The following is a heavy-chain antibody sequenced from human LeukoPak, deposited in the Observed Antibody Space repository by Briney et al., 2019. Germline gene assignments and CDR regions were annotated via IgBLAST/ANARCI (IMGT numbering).Heavy chain of an antibody. D-gene: IGHD2-15*01. CDR1: GGTFSSYA. J-gene: IGHJ6*02. CDR3: ARDMVRDYYYYGMDV. V-gene: IGHV1-8*02. Sequence: ASVKVSCKASGGTFSSYAISWVRQAPGQGLEWMGWMNPNSGNTGYAQKFQGRVTMTRNTSISTAYMELSSLRSEDTAVYYCARDMVRDYYYYGMDVWGQGTTVTVSS. CDR2: MNPNSGNT.